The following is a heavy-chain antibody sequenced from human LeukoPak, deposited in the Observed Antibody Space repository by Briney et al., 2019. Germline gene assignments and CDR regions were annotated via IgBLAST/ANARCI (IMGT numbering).Heavy chain of an antibody. Sequence: SETLSLTCAVPGYSISSGYYWGWIRQPPGKGLEWLGSINHSGSTYYNPSLKSRVPTSVDTSKNQFSLKLSSVTAADTAVYYCAADYYGSGPFDYWGQGTLVTVSS. CDR1: GYSISSGYY. CDR2: INHSGST. V-gene: IGHV4-38-2*01. J-gene: IGHJ4*02. D-gene: IGHD3-10*01. CDR3: AADYYGSGPFDY.